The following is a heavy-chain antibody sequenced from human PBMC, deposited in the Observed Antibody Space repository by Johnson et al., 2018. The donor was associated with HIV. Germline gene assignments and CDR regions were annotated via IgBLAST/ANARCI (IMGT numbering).Heavy chain of an antibody. V-gene: IGHV3-20*04. J-gene: IGHJ3*02. CDR2: INWNGGRT. CDR1: GFTFDDYG. Sequence: EVQLVESGGSVVRRGGSLRLSCAASGFTFDDYGMSWVRQGPGKGLEWVSGINWNGGRTGYADSVKGRFTISRDNAKNSLYLQMNSLRAEDTALYYCARRLWFRNLYDAFDIWGQGTMVTVSS. CDR3: ARRLWFRNLYDAFDI. D-gene: IGHD3-10*01.